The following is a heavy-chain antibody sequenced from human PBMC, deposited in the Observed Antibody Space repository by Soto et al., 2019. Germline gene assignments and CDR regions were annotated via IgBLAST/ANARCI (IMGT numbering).Heavy chain of an antibody. Sequence: GGSLRLSCAASGFTFSSYWMHWVRQVPGKGLVWVSRISPDGKNTNYADSVKGRFTISRDNAKNTVFLQMNSLRVGDMAVYYCVRGASSGYYRIDYWGQGALVTVSS. J-gene: IGHJ4*02. CDR3: VRGASSGYYRIDY. CDR2: ISPDGKNT. V-gene: IGHV3-74*01. D-gene: IGHD3-22*01. CDR1: GFTFSSYW.